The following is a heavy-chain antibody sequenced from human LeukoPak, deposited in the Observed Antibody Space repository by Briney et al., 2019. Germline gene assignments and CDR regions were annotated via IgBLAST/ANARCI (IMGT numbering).Heavy chain of an antibody. Sequence: GGSLRLSCAASGSTLSSYAMSWVRQAPGKGLGWVSAISGSGGSTYYAASVKGRFTISRDNSKNTLYLQMNSLRAEDTAVYYCAKLGGRDCYFHFDTWAQGTMVTVSS. CDR2: ISGSGGST. J-gene: IGHJ3*02. CDR3: AKLGGRDCYFHFDT. V-gene: IGHV3-23*01. D-gene: IGHD2-21*01. CDR1: GSTLSSYA.